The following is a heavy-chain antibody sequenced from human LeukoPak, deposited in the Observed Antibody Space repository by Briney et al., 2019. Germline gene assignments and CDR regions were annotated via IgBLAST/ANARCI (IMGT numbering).Heavy chain of an antibody. CDR3: ARGRIQLWLGDYDY. J-gene: IGHJ4*02. CDR2: INGPASNI. Sequence: GGSLRLSCAASGFTFSLNEMNWVRQAPGKGLEWVSYINGPASNIFYADSVKGRFTISRDDAKNSLYLQMNSLRAEDTAVYYCARGRIQLWLGDYDYWGQGALVTVSS. V-gene: IGHV3-48*03. CDR1: GFTFSLNE. D-gene: IGHD5-18*01.